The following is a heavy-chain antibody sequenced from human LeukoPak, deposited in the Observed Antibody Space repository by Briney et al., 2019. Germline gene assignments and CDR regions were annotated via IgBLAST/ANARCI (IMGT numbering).Heavy chain of an antibody. D-gene: IGHD6-13*01. CDR2: ISGSGDNT. Sequence: GGSLRLSCAASGFTFSNYAMSWVRQAPGKGLEWVSAISGSGDNTYYADSVKGRFTVSRDNSKNTLYVQMKSLRADDTAVYYCAGGRTYSSSTLEDYWGQGTLVTVSS. CDR1: GFTFSNYA. V-gene: IGHV3-23*01. CDR3: AGGRTYSSSTLEDY. J-gene: IGHJ4*02.